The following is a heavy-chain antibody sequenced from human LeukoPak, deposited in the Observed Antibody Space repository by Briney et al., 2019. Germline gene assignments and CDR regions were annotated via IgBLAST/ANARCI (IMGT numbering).Heavy chain of an antibody. J-gene: IGHJ4*02. CDR1: GGSISSGDYY. V-gene: IGHV4-30-4*08. CDR3: AREVVEYQLLNLFDY. CDR2: IYYSGST. D-gene: IGHD2-2*01. Sequence: SETLSLTCTVSGGSISSGDYYWSWIRQPPGTGLEWLGYIYYSGSTYYNPSLKSRVTISVDTSKNQFSLKLSSVTAADTAVYYCAREVVEYQLLNLFDYWGQGTLVTVSS.